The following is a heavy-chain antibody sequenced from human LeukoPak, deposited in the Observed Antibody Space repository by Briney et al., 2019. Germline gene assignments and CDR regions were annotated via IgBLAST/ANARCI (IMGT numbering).Heavy chain of an antibody. CDR1: GFTFSSYG. CDR2: ISYDGSNK. Sequence: GGSLRLSCAASGFTFSSYGMHWVRQAPGKGLEWVAVISYDGSNKYYADSVKGRFTISRDNSKNTLYLQMNSLRAEDTAVYYCATEGGSSDAFAFWGQGTKVTVSS. CDR3: ATEGGSSDAFAF. J-gene: IGHJ3*01. V-gene: IGHV3-30*03. D-gene: IGHD1-26*01.